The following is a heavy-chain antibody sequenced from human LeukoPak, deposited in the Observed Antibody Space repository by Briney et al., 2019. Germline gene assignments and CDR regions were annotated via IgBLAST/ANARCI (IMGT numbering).Heavy chain of an antibody. Sequence: KPGGSLRLSCAASGFTFSSYSMNWVRQAPGKGLEWVSSISSTSSYIYYADSMEGRFTISRDNSKNTLSLQMTSLRAEDTAVYYCTKRSMDGYWGQGTLVTASS. V-gene: IGHV3-21*04. CDR2: ISSTSSYI. J-gene: IGHJ4*02. CDR3: TKRSMDGY. CDR1: GFTFSSYS. D-gene: IGHD2-2*03.